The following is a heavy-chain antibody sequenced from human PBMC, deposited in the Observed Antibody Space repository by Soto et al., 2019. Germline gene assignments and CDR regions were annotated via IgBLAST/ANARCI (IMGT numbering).Heavy chain of an antibody. CDR1: DDSISSCCYY. D-gene: IGHD3-10*01. V-gene: IGHV4-39*07. CDR2: IYHSGST. CDR3: ARDRITMVRGVIVYKSPFAY. Sequence: SETLSLTCSVADDSISSCCYYWGWIRQPPGKGLEWIGYIYHSGSTYYNPSLKSRVTISVDRSKNQFSLKLSSVTAADTAVYYCARDRITMVRGVIVYKSPFAYWGQGTLVTVSS. J-gene: IGHJ4*02.